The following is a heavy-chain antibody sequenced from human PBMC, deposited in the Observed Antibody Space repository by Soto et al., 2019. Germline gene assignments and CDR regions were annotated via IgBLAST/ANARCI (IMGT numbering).Heavy chain of an antibody. J-gene: IGHJ4*02. V-gene: IGHV6-1*01. CDR1: GDSVSSNIVT. CDR3: ARMIGTSWFVG. Sequence: PSQTLSLTWAISGDSVSSNIVTWDCIRQSPSRGVEWLGRTYYRSKWFNDYAVSVKSRMTINAETSKNQLYLQLNYVTPEDKAVYYCARMIGTSWFVGWGQGTQVTV. CDR2: TYYRSKWFN. D-gene: IGHD6-13*01.